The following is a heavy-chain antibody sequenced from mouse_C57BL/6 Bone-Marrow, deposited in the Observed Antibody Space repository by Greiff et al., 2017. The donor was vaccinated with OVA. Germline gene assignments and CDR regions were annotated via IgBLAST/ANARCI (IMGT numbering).Heavy chain of an antibody. CDR3: ARDDYYFDY. D-gene: IGHD2-4*01. CDR1: GYSFTGYY. CDR2: INPSTGGT. V-gene: IGHV1-42*01. Sequence: EVMLVESGPELVKPGASVKISCKASGYSFTGYYMNWVKQSPEKSLEWIGEINPSTGGTTYNQKFKAKATLTVDKSSSTAYMQLKSLTSEDSAVYYCARDDYYFDYWGQGTTLTVSS. J-gene: IGHJ2*01.